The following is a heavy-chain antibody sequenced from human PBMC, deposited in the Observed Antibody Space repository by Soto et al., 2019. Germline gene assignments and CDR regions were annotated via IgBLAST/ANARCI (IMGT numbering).Heavy chain of an antibody. Sequence: XEKVSCKASGGTFTSYTISWVRQAPGQGLEWMGRIIPILGIANYAQKIQGRVTLTADKSTSTAYMELSSLRSEDTAVYYFAVPAVPHDYCGMDVWGQGTTGTGSS. D-gene: IGHD2-2*01. V-gene: IGHV1-69*02. J-gene: IGHJ6*02. CDR2: IIPILGIA. CDR3: AVPAVPHDYCGMDV. CDR1: GGTFTSYT.